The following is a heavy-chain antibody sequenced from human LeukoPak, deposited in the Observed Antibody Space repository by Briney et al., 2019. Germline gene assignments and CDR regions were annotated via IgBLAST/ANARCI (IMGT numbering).Heavy chain of an antibody. Sequence: GGPLRLSWAASGFTFSSYAMSWVRQAPGKGLEWVSAISGSGGSTYYADSVKGRFTISRDNSKNTLYLQMNSLRAEDTAVYYCAKAPIAGAGTSNYFGYWGQGTLVTVSS. CDR3: AKAPIAGAGTSNYFGY. CDR2: ISGSGGST. J-gene: IGHJ4*02. CDR1: GFTFSSYA. D-gene: IGHD6-19*01. V-gene: IGHV3-23*01.